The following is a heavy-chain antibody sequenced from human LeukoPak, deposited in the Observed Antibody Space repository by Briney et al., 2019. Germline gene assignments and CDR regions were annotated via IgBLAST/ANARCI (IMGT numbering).Heavy chain of an antibody. Sequence: PGGSLRLSCAASGFTFSIYSMNWVRQAPGKGLEWVSSIGGSSSSLYYAESVKGRFTISRDDARNSLYLQMNSLRAEDTAVYYCAKEAGQDYGALDAFDVWGQGTMVTVSS. CDR1: GFTFSIYS. J-gene: IGHJ3*01. D-gene: IGHD4-17*01. CDR3: AKEAGQDYGALDAFDV. CDR2: IGGSSSSL. V-gene: IGHV3-21*01.